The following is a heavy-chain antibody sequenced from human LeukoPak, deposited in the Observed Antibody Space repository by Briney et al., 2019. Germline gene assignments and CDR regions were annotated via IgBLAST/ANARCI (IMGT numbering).Heavy chain of an antibody. J-gene: IGHJ4*02. V-gene: IGHV3-74*01. CDR2: VKSDGSNP. Sequence: QPGGSLRLSCAAPRFSFSNYWMHWVRQAPGKGLVWVSRVKSDGSNPSYADSVKGRFTISRDNSKNTLYLQMNSLRAEDTAVYYCAREGHGDYGLDYWGQGTLVTVSS. D-gene: IGHD4-17*01. CDR1: RFSFSNYW. CDR3: AREGHGDYGLDY.